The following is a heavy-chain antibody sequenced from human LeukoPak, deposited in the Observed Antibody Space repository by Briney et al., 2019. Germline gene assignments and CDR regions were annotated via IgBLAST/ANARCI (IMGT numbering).Heavy chain of an antibody. D-gene: IGHD6-19*01. Sequence: SQTLSLTCTVSGGSISSGSYYWSWIRQPAGKGLEWIGRIYTSGSTNYNPSLKSRVTISVDTSKNQFSLKLSSVTAADTAVYYCARATPTAVAGNFDYWGQGTLVTVSS. J-gene: IGHJ4*02. CDR2: IYTSGST. V-gene: IGHV4-61*02. CDR3: ARATPTAVAGNFDY. CDR1: GGSISSGSYY.